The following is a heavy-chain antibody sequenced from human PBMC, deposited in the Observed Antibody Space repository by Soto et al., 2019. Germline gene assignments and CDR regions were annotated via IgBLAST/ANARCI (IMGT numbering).Heavy chain of an antibody. CDR1: GFSFSDSW. CDR2: ISADGSEK. J-gene: IGHJ4*02. Sequence: LRLSCAASGFSFSDSWMNWVRQAPGKGLEWVAYISADGSEKNHVDSVKGRFTISRDNAKNSLYLQMNSLRAEDTAVYYCARTPRLLDSWGQGTLVTVSS. D-gene: IGHD6-6*01. V-gene: IGHV3-7*01. CDR3: ARTPRLLDS.